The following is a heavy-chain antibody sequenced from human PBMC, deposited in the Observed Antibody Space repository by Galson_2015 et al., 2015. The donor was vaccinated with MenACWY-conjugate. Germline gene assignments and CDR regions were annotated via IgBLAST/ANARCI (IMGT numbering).Heavy chain of an antibody. V-gene: IGHV4-39*01. CDR3: ARHPQQFQYCSGGNCYYHYYMDV. CDR2: IYYTGST. J-gene: IGHJ6*03. D-gene: IGHD2-15*01. CDR1: GGYISSNNW. Sequence: SETLSLTCAVSGGYISSNNWWSWVRQPPGKGLEWIASIYYTGSTYYSPSLKSRLTISVDTSKNQFTLRLSSVTAADTAVYFCARHPQQFQYCSGGNCYYHYYMDVWGRGTTVTVSS.